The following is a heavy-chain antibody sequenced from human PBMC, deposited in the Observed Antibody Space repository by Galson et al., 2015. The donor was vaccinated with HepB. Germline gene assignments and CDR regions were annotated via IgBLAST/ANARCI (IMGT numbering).Heavy chain of an antibody. J-gene: IGHJ5*02. D-gene: IGHD3-3*01. CDR1: GFTFSSYA. V-gene: IGHV3-30-3*01. CDR3: ARSRVTIFGVVIIGGFDP. Sequence: SLRLSCAASGFTFSSYAMHWVRQAPGKGLEWVAVISYDGSNKYYADSVKGRFTISRDNSKNTLYLQMNSLRAEDTAVYYCARSRVTIFGVVIIGGFDPWGQGTLVTVSS. CDR2: ISYDGSNK.